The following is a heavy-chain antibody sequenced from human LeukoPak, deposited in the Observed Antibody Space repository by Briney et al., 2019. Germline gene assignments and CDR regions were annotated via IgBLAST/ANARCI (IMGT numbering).Heavy chain of an antibody. CDR2: INPSGGST. Sequence: EASVKVSCKASGYTFTSYYMHWVRQAPGQGLEWMGIINPSGGSTSYAQKFQGRVTMTRDTSTSTVYMELSRLRSDDTAVYYCARTTSAYYYDSSGYYYDYWGQGTLVTVSS. J-gene: IGHJ4*02. CDR1: GYTFTSYY. D-gene: IGHD3-22*01. CDR3: ARTTSAYYYDSSGYYYDY. V-gene: IGHV1-46*01.